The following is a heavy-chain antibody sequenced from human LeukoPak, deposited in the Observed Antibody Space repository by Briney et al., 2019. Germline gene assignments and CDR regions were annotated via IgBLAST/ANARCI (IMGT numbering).Heavy chain of an antibody. CDR3: AMKGDYDDFDI. D-gene: IGHD3-10*01. J-gene: IGHJ3*02. V-gene: IGHV1-18*01. CDR2: SSANNGTR. Sequence: GSSVKVSCKASGGTFSSYGISWVRQAPGQGLEWMGWSSANNGTRNYAQKLQGRVTMTTDTSTSTAYMELRSLRSDDTAVYYCAMKGDYDDFDIWGQGTMVTVSS. CDR1: GGTFSSYG.